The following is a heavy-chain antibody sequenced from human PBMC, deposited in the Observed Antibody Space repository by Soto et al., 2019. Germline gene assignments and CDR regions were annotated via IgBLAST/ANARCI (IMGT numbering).Heavy chain of an antibody. CDR2: IYWDDDK. Sequence: TGPTLVNPTQTLTLTCTFSGFSLSTSGVGVGWIRQPPGKALEWLALIYWDDDKRYSPSLKSRLTITKDTSKNQVVLTMTNMDPVDTATYYCAHSLIGYYYDSSGSNWFDPWGQGTLVTVSS. V-gene: IGHV2-5*02. D-gene: IGHD3-22*01. J-gene: IGHJ5*02. CDR3: AHSLIGYYYDSSGSNWFDP. CDR1: GFSLSTSGVG.